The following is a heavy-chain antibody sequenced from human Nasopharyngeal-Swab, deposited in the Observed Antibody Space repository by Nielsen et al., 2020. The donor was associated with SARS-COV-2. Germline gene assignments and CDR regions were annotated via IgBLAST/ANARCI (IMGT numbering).Heavy chain of an antibody. J-gene: IGHJ4*02. CDR3: AKDYYDSSGYLEYYLDY. D-gene: IGHD3-22*01. Sequence: GESLKISCAASGFTFSSYGMHWVRQAPGKGLEWVAVISYDGSNKYYADSVKGRFTISRDNSKNTLYLQMNSLRAEDTAVYYCAKDYYDSSGYLEYYLDYWGQGTLVTVSS. CDR1: GFTFSSYG. V-gene: IGHV3-30*18. CDR2: ISYDGSNK.